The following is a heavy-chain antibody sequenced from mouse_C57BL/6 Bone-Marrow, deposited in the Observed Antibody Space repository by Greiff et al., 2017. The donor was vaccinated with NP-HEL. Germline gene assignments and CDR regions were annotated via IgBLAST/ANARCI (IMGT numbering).Heavy chain of an antibody. Sequence: LVESGAELVRPGASVKLSCTASGFNIKDDYMHWVKQRPEQGLEWIGWIDPENGDTEYASKFQGKATITADTSSNTAYLQLSSLTSEDTAVYYCTTDGYSYFDYWGQGTTLTVSS. V-gene: IGHV14-4*01. CDR1: GFNIKDDY. D-gene: IGHD2-3*01. J-gene: IGHJ2*01. CDR2: IDPENGDT. CDR3: TTDGYSYFDY.